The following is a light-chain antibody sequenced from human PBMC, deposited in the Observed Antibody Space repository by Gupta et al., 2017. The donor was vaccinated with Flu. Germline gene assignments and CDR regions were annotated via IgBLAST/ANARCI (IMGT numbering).Light chain of an antibody. CDR1: QSLVYRDGDTY. Sequence: DVVMTQSPLSLPVTLGQPASISCRSSQSLVYRDGDTYLNWFHQRPGQSPRRLIYEVSNRDSGVPDRFSGSGSGTDFTLKISRVEAEDVGVYYCMQGTHWPWTFGQGTKVEIK. J-gene: IGKJ1*01. CDR2: EVS. V-gene: IGKV2-30*01. CDR3: MQGTHWPWT.